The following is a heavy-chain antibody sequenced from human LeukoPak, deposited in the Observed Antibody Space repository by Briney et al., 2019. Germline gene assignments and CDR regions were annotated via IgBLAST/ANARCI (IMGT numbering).Heavy chain of an antibody. V-gene: IGHV4-34*01. CDR3: ARGRWIAAAGSYYYYGMDV. J-gene: IGHJ6*02. CDR2: INHGGGT. CDR1: GGSFSGYY. Sequence: SETLSLTCTVNGGSFSGYYWNWIRQPPRRGLQWIGEINHGGGTKYNPSLKSRVIISLDAPNSQVSLKLSSVTAADTAVYYCARGRWIAAAGSYYYYGMDVWGQGTTVTVSS. D-gene: IGHD6-25*01.